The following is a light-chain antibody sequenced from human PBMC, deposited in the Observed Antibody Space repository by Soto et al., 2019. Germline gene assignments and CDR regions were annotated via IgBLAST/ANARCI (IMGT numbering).Light chain of an antibody. CDR2: DTS. J-gene: IGKJ1*01. CDR3: QQYGNSWT. Sequence: EIVLTQSPGTLSLSPGERAPLSCRASQSVTKYLAWYKQKPGQAPRLLIYDTSNRATGIPDRCSGSGSGTDFTLTISRLEPEDVAVYYCQQYGNSWTCGQGTKGDI. V-gene: IGKV3-20*01. CDR1: QSVTKY.